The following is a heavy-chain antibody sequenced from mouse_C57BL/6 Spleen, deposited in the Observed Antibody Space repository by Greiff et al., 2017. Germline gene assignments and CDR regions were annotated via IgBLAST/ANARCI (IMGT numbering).Heavy chain of an antibody. CDR1: GYTFPRYW. J-gene: IGHJ4*01. CDR3: AREYYGTHYDAMDY. CDR2: LDPSDSYT. V-gene: IGHV1-69*01. Sequence: QVQLQQPGAELVMPGASVKLSCKASGYTFPRYWMPWVKPRPGTGLAWIAALDPSDSYTNYNHKFKGKSTLTVDKSSSTAYMQLSSLTSEDAAVYYCAREYYGTHYDAMDYWGQGTSVTVSS. D-gene: IGHD1-1*01.